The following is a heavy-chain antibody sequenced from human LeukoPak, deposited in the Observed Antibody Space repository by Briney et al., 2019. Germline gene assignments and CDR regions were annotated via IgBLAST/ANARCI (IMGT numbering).Heavy chain of an antibody. V-gene: IGHV1-46*01. CDR2: INPSGGST. D-gene: IGHD1-14*01. CDR3: ARGTSSRKALDY. J-gene: IGHJ4*02. CDR1: GYTFTSYY. Sequence: ASVNVSCKASGYTFTSYYMHWVRQAPGQGLEWVGIINPSGGSTSYAQKFQGRVTMTRDTSTSTVYMELSSLRSEDTAVYYCARGTSSRKALDYWGQGTLVTVSS.